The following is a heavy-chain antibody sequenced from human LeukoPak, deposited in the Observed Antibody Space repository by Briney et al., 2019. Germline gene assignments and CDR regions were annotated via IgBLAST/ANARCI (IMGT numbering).Heavy chain of an antibody. CDR2: IKQDGSDK. D-gene: IGHD1-14*01. CDR3: AREVWGPEY. V-gene: IGHV3-7*01. Sequence: ETLSLTCSVSGGSISSNSYYWDWIRQPPGKGLEWVGNIKQDGSDKNYMDSVKGRFTISRDNTKNSVYLQMSSLRAEDTAVYYCAREVWGPEYWGQGTLVTVSS. J-gene: IGHJ4*02. CDR1: GGSISSNS.